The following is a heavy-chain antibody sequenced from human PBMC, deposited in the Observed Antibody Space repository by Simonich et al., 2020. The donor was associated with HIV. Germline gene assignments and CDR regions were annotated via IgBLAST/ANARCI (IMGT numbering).Heavy chain of an antibody. CDR1: GGSFSGYY. V-gene: IGHV4-34*01. J-gene: IGHJ4*02. CDR2: INHSEST. D-gene: IGHD2-2*01. Sequence: QVQLQQWGAGLLKPSETLSLTCAVYGGSFSGYYWSWIRQPPGKGLEWIGEINHSESTNYNPTLKSRVTISVDTSKNQFSLKLSSVTAAETAVYYCARGFYQRLYYFDYWGQGTLVTVSS. CDR3: ARGFYQRLYYFDY.